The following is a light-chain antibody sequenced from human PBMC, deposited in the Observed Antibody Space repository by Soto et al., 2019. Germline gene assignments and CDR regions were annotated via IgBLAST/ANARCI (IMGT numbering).Light chain of an antibody. CDR1: QSVSSN. V-gene: IGKV3-15*01. Sequence: EAVMTQSPATLSVSPGERATLSCRASQSVSSNLAWYQQKPGQAPRLLIYGASTRATGIPARFSGSGSGTEFTLTISSLQSEDFVVYYCQQYNNWPPWTFGQGTKV. CDR2: GAS. CDR3: QQYNNWPPWT. J-gene: IGKJ1*01.